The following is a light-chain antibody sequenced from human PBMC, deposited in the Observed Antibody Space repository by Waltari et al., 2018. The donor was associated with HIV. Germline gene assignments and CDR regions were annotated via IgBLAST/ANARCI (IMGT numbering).Light chain of an antibody. V-gene: IGLV3-10*01. CDR1: ALPKKY. CDR2: EDS. CDR3: YSTDNSGHHRV. Sequence: SYELTQPPSVAMSPGQTARITCTGDALPKKYASWYQQKSGQAPVLVIYEDSKRPSGFPERFSGSSSGTTATLTISGAQVEDEADYYCYSTDNSGHHRVFGTGTKLTVL. J-gene: IGLJ2*01.